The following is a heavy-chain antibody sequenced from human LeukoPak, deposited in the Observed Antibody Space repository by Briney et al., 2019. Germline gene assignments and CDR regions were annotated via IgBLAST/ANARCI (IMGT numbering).Heavy chain of an antibody. Sequence: GGSLRLSCAASGFTFTSYWLSWVRQAPGKGLEWVANIRQDGREKSYADSVKGRFTISRDNSKNTPYLQMNSLRAEDTAVYYCAKFQGKFNYYYYGMDVWGQGTTVTVSS. D-gene: IGHD2-21*01. CDR3: AKFQGKFNYYYYGMDV. CDR1: GFTFTSYW. V-gene: IGHV3-7*03. CDR2: IRQDGREK. J-gene: IGHJ6*02.